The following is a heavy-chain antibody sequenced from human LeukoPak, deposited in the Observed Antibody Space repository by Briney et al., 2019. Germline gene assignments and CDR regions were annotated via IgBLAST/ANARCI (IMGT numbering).Heavy chain of an antibody. CDR1: GFTFSSYS. Sequence: GGSLRLSCAASGFTFSSYSMNWVRQAPGKGLEWVSSITSSSSYIYYADSVEGRFTISRDNAKNSPYLQMNSPRAEDTAVYYCAREMLAAVAAQSWGQGTLVTVSS. J-gene: IGHJ5*02. D-gene: IGHD6-19*01. V-gene: IGHV3-21*01. CDR3: AREMLAAVAAQS. CDR2: ITSSSSYI.